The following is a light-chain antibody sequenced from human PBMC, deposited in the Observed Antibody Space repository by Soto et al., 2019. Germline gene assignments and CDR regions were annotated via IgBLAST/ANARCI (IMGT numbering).Light chain of an antibody. CDR1: QSISNW. CDR3: QQYNSYSPRLT. V-gene: IGKV1-5*03. CDR2: RAS. Sequence: DIQMTQSPSTLSASVGDRVTITCRASQSISNWFAWYQQKPGKAPKLLIYRASSLESGVPSTFSGSGSGTEFTLTISSLQPDDFATYYCQQYNSYSPRLTFGGGTKVETK. J-gene: IGKJ4*01.